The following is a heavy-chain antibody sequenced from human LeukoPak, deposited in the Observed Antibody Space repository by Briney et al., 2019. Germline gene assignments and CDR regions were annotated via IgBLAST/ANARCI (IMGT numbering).Heavy chain of an antibody. J-gene: IGHJ4*02. CDR1: GFTFSSYA. CDR3: ASRPQWELPRPIDY. V-gene: IGHV3-23*01. Sequence: GGSLRLSCAASGFTFSSYAMSWVRQAPGKGLEWVSAISGSGRSTYYADSVKGRFTISRDNSKNTLYLQMNSLRAEDTAVYYCASRPQWELPRPIDYWGQGTLVTVSS. D-gene: IGHD1-26*01. CDR2: ISGSGRST.